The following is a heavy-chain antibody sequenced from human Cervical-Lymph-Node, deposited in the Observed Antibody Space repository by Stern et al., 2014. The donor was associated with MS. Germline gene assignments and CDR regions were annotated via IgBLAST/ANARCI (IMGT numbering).Heavy chain of an antibody. J-gene: IGHJ4*02. Sequence: QVQLVQSGPEVKKPESSVKVSCKASGGSFNSLDINWVRQAPGQGLEWLGWVTPLLGTVNYAKNFQSRVTFTADESTSTAYMELSSLRSEDTAVYYCARHQGGIATNWGQGTLVTVSS. CDR2: VTPLLGTV. V-gene: IGHV1-69*01. D-gene: IGHD6-13*01. CDR1: GGSFNSLD. CDR3: ARHQGGIATN.